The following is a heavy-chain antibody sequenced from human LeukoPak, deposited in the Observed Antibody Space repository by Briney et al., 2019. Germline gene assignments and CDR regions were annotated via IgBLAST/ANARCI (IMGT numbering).Heavy chain of an antibody. Sequence: GASVKVSCKASGYTFTSNGISWVRQAPGQGLEWMGWISAYNGNTNYAQKLQGRVTMTTDTSTSTAYMELRSLRSDDTAVYYCARGIAVAGTLGAFDIWGQGTMVTVSS. CDR2: ISAYNGNT. V-gene: IGHV1-18*01. D-gene: IGHD6-19*01. CDR1: GYTFTSNG. J-gene: IGHJ3*02. CDR3: ARGIAVAGTLGAFDI.